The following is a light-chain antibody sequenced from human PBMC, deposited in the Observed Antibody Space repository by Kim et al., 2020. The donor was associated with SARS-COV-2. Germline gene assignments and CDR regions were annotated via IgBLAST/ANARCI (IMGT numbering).Light chain of an antibody. CDR3: NSRESGGDDWV. CDR1: SLRSFY. V-gene: IGLV3-19*01. Sequence: ALGQKVRITCQGASLRSFYANWYKQRPGQAPVLVIYAKNKRPSGIPDRLSGSSSGNTDSLSITGAQAEDEADYYCNSRESGGDDWVFGGGTQLTVL. J-gene: IGLJ2*01. CDR2: AKN.